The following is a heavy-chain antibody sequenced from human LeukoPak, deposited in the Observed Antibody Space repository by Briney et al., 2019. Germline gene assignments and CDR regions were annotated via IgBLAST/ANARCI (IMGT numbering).Heavy chain of an antibody. CDR3: AKDAGPYYYDSSGYSYYMDV. J-gene: IGHJ6*03. CDR2: ISWNSGSI. Sequence: GGSLRLSCAASGFTFDDYAMHWVRQAPGKGLEGVSGISWNSGSIGYADSVKGRFTISRDNAKNSLYLQMNSLRAEDTALYYCAKDAGPYYYDSSGYSYYMDVWGKGTTVTVSS. CDR1: GFTFDDYA. V-gene: IGHV3-9*01. D-gene: IGHD3-22*01.